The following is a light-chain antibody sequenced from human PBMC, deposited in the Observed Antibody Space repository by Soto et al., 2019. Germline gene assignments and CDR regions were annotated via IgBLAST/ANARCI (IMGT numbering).Light chain of an antibody. CDR2: EVS. CDR3: SSFTSSSTWV. J-gene: IGLJ3*02. Sequence: QSALTQPASVSGSPGQSITISCTGTSSDVGGYNYVSWYQQYPGKAPKLRIYEVSNRPSGVSNRFSASKSGNTASLTISGLQAEDEADYYCSSFTSSSTWVFGGGTKVTVL. V-gene: IGLV2-14*01. CDR1: SSDVGGYNY.